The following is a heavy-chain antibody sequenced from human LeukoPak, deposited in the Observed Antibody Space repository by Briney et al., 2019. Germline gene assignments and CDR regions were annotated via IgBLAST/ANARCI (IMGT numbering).Heavy chain of an antibody. CDR3: AKDIRKGDQRGYSGNMGVY. CDR2: ISYDGSNK. CDR1: GFTFSSYG. J-gene: IGHJ4*02. V-gene: IGHV3-30*18. D-gene: IGHD5-12*01. Sequence: QPGGSLRLSCAASGFTFSSYGMHWVRQAPGKGLEWVAVISYDGSNKYYADSVKGRFTISRDNSKNTLYLQMNSLRAEDTAVYYCAKDIRKGDQRGYSGNMGVYWGQGTLVTVSS.